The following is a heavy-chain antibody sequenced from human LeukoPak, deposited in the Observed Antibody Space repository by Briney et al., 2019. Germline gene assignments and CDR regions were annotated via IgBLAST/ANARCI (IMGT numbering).Heavy chain of an antibody. CDR3: ARGGRDGMDV. CDR1: GYSFNSYG. CDR2: VSAYDGST. D-gene: IGHD3-10*01. V-gene: IGHV1-18*01. Sequence: ASVKVSCKASGYSFNSYGFTWVRRAPGQGLEWMGWVSAYDGSTNYAQKIRGRVTMTTDASKNTVYMELRSLRFDDTAVYYCARGGRDGMDVWGQGTTVTVPS. J-gene: IGHJ6*02.